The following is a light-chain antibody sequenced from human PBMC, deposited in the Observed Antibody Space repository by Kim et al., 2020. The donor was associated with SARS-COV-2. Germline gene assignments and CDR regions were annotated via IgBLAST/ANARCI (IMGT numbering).Light chain of an antibody. CDR1: SSDVCGYNY. Sequence: GQSVTISCTGTSSDVCGYNYVSWYQQHPGKAPKLMIYDVNERPSGVPDRFSGSKSGNTASLTISGLQAEDEANYYCCSYAGSYTLVFGGGTQLTVL. CDR2: DVN. J-gene: IGLJ2*01. CDR3: CSYAGSYTLV. V-gene: IGLV2-11*01.